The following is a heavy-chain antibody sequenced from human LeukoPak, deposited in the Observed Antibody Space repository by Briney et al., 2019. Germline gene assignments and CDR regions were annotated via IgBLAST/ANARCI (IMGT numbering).Heavy chain of an antibody. D-gene: IGHD5-18*01. CDR1: GFVFKEST. Sequence: PGGSLRLTCAASGFVFKESTMHWVRQAPGKGLEWVSLINWDGGTTHYAGSVKGRFTISRDNSKNSLYLQLNSLTSDDTALYYCTTGDEDSPMSSYYWGQGTLVTVSS. CDR2: INWDGGTT. J-gene: IGHJ4*02. CDR3: TTGDEDSPMSSYY. V-gene: IGHV3-43*01.